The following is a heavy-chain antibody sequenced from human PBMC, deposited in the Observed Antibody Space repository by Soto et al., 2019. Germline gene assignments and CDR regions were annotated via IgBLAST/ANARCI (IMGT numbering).Heavy chain of an antibody. J-gene: IGHJ4*02. V-gene: IGHV4-31*03. CDR2: IYYSGST. CDR1: GGSISSGGYY. D-gene: IGHD3-9*01. Sequence: NPSETLSLTCTVSGGSISSGGYYWSWIRQHPGKGLEWIGYIYYSGSTYYNPSLKSRVTISVDTSKNQFSLKLSSVTAADTAVYYCARGIGETDYDILTGYYRFAFSTFDYWGQGTLVTVSS. CDR3: ARGIGETDYDILTGYYRFAFSTFDY.